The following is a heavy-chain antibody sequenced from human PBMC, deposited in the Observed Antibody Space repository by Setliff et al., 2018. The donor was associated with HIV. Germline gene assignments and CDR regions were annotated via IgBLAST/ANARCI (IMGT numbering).Heavy chain of an antibody. V-gene: IGHV4-61*09. J-gene: IGHJ4*01. CDR3: ARGHVVRTTRSLDH. Sequence: SETLSLTCSVSGDSIKSGLNYWTWIRQPAGRGLEWMGQVSSGGTASYNPALKSRVGISIDTSKNHFTLNLTSATAADTALYFCARGHVVRTTRSLDHWG. CDR2: VSSGGTA. D-gene: IGHD2-15*01. CDR1: GDSIKSGLNY.